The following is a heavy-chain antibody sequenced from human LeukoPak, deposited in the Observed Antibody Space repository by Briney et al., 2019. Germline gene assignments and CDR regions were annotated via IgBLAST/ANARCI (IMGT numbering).Heavy chain of an antibody. CDR1: GGSISSSSYY. CDR3: ARALWDGDNWYFDL. D-gene: IGHD4-17*01. V-gene: IGHV4-39*07. CDR2: IYYSGST. Sequence: SETLSLTCTVSGGSISSSSYYWGWIRRPPGKGLEWIGSIYYSGSTYYNPSLKSRVTISVDTSKNQFSLKLSSVTAADTAVYYCARALWDGDNWYFDLWGRGTLVTVSS. J-gene: IGHJ2*01.